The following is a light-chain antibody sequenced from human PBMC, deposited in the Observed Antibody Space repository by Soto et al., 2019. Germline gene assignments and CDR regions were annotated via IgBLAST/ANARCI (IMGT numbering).Light chain of an antibody. J-gene: IGLJ3*02. V-gene: IGLV1-47*02. CDR2: GNS. CDR3: AAWDDSLSGVV. Sequence: QAVVTQPPSASGTPGQRVTLSCSGSSSNIGFNAVNWYQQLPGTAPNLVMHGNSQRPSGVPDRFSGSKSGTSASLAISGLRTDDEAQYYCAAWDDSLSGVVFGGGTKLTVL. CDR1: SSNIGFNA.